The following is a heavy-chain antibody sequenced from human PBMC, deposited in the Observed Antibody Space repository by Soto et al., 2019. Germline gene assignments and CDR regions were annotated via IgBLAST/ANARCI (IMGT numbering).Heavy chain of an antibody. Sequence: ASVKVSCKASGYTFTGYYMHWVRQAPGQGLEWMGWINPNSGGTNYAQKFQGRVTMTRDTSISTAYMELSRLRSDDTAVYYCARDGGDSGGYYIFYYYYGMDVWGQGTTVTVSS. J-gene: IGHJ6*02. CDR1: GYTFTGYY. D-gene: IGHD3-22*01. CDR3: ARDGGDSGGYYIFYYYYGMDV. CDR2: INPNSGGT. V-gene: IGHV1-2*02.